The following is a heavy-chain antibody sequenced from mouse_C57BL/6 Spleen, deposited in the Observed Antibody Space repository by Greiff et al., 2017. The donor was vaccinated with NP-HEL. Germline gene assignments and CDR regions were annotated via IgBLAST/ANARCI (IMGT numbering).Heavy chain of an antibody. CDR1: GFSLTSYG. Sequence: VKLMESGPGLVAPSQSLSITCTVSGFSLTSYGVHWVRQPPGKGLEWLVVIWSDGSTTYNSALKSRLSISKDNSKSQVFLKMNSLQTDDTAMYYCARHKPIVTTQGYYYAMDYWGQGTSVTVSS. J-gene: IGHJ4*01. CDR2: IWSDGST. V-gene: IGHV2-6-1*01. CDR3: ARHKPIVTTQGYYYAMDY. D-gene: IGHD2-5*01.